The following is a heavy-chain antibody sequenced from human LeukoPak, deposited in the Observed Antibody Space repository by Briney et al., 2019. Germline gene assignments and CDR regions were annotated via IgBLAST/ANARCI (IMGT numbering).Heavy chain of an antibody. CDR1: GFTFSSYA. CDR2: ISYDGSNK. V-gene: IGHV3-30-3*01. Sequence: PGRSLRLSCAASGFTFSSYAMHWVRQAPGKGLEWVAVISYDGSNKYYADSVKGRFTISRDNSKNTLYLQMNSLRAEDTAVYYCARGEKSLLWFGGLGRIYYYGMDVWGQGTTVTVSS. D-gene: IGHD3-10*01. CDR3: ARGEKSLLWFGGLGRIYYYGMDV. J-gene: IGHJ6*02.